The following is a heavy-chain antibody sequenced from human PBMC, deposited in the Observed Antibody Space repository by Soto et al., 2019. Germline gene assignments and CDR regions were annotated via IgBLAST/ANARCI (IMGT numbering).Heavy chain of an antibody. CDR3: ARDWEVVDIGLDYWGQGTQVTVSSGKGGAGTTSHQWYYMDV. V-gene: IGHV3-21*04. J-gene: IGHJ6*03. Sequence: GSLRLSCAASGFTFSRYSINWVRQAPGKGLEWVASIDGTSTYIYYADSVKGRFTISRDNTKNSLYLQMNSLRAGDTALYYCARDWEVVDIGLDYWGQGTQVTVSSGKGGAGTTSHQWYYMDVWGKGTTVTVSS. D-gene: IGHD1-7*01. CDR2: IDGTSTYI. CDR1: GFTFSRYS.